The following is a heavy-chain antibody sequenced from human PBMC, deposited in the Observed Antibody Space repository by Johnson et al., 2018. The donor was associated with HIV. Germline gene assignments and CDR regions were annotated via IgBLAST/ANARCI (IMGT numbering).Heavy chain of an antibody. Sequence: EKLVESGGGVVQPGRSLRLSCVASGFTFNNYDMDWVRQAPGKGLEWVANIKQDGSEKYYVDSVKGRFTISRDTSKNTLYLQMNSLRAEDTAVYYCAGDGGIGSTREDAFDIWGQGTMVIVSS. J-gene: IGHJ3*02. CDR2: IKQDGSEK. D-gene: IGHD2-2*01. CDR1: GFTFNNYD. CDR3: AGDGGIGSTREDAFDI. V-gene: IGHV3-7*01.